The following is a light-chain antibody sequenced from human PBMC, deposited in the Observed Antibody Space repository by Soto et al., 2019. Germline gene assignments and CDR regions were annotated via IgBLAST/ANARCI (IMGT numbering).Light chain of an antibody. CDR2: DAS. V-gene: IGKV1-5*01. J-gene: IGKJ1*01. Sequence: DIQLTQSPSTLSASVGDRVTITCRASQRIDRYLAWYQQKPGKAPKLLVYDASTLEGGAPSRFSGSGSATEFIHIISSLQPDDFATYYCQQYKDDAWTLGQGTRVEIK. CDR3: QQYKDDAWT. CDR1: QRIDRY.